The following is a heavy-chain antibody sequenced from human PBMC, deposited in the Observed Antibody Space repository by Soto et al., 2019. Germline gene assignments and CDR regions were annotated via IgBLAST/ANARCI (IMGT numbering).Heavy chain of an antibody. CDR2: INPNRGGT. CDR3: AGAPRDSSGYPQYCFDD. CDR1: GYTFTGYY. D-gene: IGHD3-22*01. V-gene: IGHV1-2*04. Sequence: QVQLVQSGAEVKKPGASVKVSCKASGYTFTGYYMHWVRQAPGQGLEWMGWINPNRGGTNYEQKFQGWVTMARDTSISTAYLELSRLRSDDTAVYYCAGAPRDSSGYPQYCFDDWGQGTLVTVSS. J-gene: IGHJ4*02.